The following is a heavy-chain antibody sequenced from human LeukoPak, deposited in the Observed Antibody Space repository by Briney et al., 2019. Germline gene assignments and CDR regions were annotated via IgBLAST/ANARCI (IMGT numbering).Heavy chain of an antibody. CDR3: ARRGVGRITAY. J-gene: IGHJ4*02. V-gene: IGHV4-39*01. D-gene: IGHD3-3*01. CDR2: ISDTGRT. Sequence: XTXXXXGGSXXXSGYYWGWIRQSPGRGLEWIGSISDTGRTNYNPSLKSRVTISVDTSNNQFSLNLSSVTAADTAVYYCARRGVGRITAYWGQGTLVTVSS. CDR1: GGSXXXSGYY.